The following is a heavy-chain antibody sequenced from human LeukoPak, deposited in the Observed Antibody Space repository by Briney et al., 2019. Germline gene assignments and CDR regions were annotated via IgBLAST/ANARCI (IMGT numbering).Heavy chain of an antibody. V-gene: IGHV3-7*01. J-gene: IGHJ6*02. D-gene: IGHD5-24*01. CDR3: ARDEMATSYPYYYYGMDV. CDR2: IKQDGSEK. CDR1: GFTFSGYW. Sequence: GGSLRLSCAASGFTFSGYWMSWVRQAPGKGLEWVANIKQDGSEKYYVDSVKGRFTISRDNAKNPLYLQMNSLRAEDTAVYYCARDEMATSYPYYYYGMDVWGQGTTVTVSS.